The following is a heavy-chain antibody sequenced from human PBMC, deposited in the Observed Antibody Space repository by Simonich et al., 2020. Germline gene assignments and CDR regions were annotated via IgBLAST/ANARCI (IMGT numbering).Heavy chain of an antibody. V-gene: IGHV1-18*01. J-gene: IGHJ4*02. Sequence: QVQLVQSGAEVKKPGASVKVSCKAYGYTFTSFGISWGPQAPGQGLEWKGWSSAYNGNTNNAPKLQGRVTMTTDTSTSTAYMELRSLRSDDTAVYYCARDQGGRAAAATDYWGQGTLVTVSS. CDR1: GYTFTSFG. CDR2: SSAYNGNT. D-gene: IGHD6-13*01. CDR3: ARDQGGRAAAATDY.